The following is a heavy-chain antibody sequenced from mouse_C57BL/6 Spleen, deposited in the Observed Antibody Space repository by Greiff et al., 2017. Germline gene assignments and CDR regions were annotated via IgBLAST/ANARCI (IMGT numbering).Heavy chain of an antibody. J-gene: IGHJ2*01. CDR1: GYTFTSYW. D-gene: IGHD2-1*01. Sequence: QVQLQQPGAELVMPGASVKLSCKASGYTFTSYWMHWVKQRPGQGLEWIGEIDPSDSYTNYNQKFKGKSTLTVDKSSSTAYMQLSSLTSEDSAVYYCARRGLYYGNPFVYWGQGTTLTVSS. CDR2: IDPSDSYT. CDR3: ARRGLYYGNPFVY. V-gene: IGHV1-69*01.